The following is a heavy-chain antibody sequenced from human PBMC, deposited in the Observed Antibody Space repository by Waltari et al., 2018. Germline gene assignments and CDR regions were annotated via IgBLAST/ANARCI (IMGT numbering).Heavy chain of an antibody. CDR2: IYHSGST. CDR1: GYSISSGYS. CDR3: ASTPSYYYGSGLY. Sequence: QVQLQESGPGLVKPSETLSLTCAVSGYSISSGYSWGWIRQPPGKGLEWIGSIYHSGSTYYNPSLKSRVTISVDTSKNQFSLKLSSVTAADTAVYYCASTPSYYYGSGLYWGQGTLVTVSS. J-gene: IGHJ4*02. D-gene: IGHD3-10*01. V-gene: IGHV4-38-2*01.